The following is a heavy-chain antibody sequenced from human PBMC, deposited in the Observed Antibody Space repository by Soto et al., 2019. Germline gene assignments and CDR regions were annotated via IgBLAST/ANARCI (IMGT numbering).Heavy chain of an antibody. CDR1: GGTFSSYA. J-gene: IGHJ6*02. V-gene: IGHV1-69*12. Sequence: QVQLVQSGAEVKKPGSSVKVSCKASGGTFSSYAISWVRQAPGQGLEWMGGIIPIFGTADYEQKFQGRVTITAAESTSTAYVELSSLRSEDTAVYYCAKNPENYYYGMDVWGQGTTVTVSS. CDR3: AKNPENYYYGMDV. CDR2: IIPIFGTA.